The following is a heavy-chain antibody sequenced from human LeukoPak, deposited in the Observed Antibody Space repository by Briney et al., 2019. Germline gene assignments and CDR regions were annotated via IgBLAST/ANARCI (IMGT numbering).Heavy chain of an antibody. J-gene: IGHJ4*02. Sequence: RSETLSLTCTVSGASFSSGDQYWNWIRQSPGKALEWIGSIHPSGMLYNNPSLESRVTISIDTSKNQFSLNLNSVTAADTAVYFCSRGLDSRKLGYWGQGTLVTVSS. CDR2: IHPSGML. V-gene: IGHV4-31*03. CDR1: GASFSSGDQY. D-gene: IGHD3-22*01. CDR3: SRGLDSRKLGY.